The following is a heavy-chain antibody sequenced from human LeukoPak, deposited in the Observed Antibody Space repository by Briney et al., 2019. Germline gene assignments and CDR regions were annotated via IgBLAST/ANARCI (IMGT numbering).Heavy chain of an antibody. J-gene: IGHJ6*02. CDR3: AKDQSITIFGGGYYYYGMDV. V-gene: IGHV3-30*18. Sequence: PGGSLRLSCAASGFNVNNAWMSWVRQAPGKGLEWVAVISYDGSNKYYADSVKGRFTISRDNSKNTLYLQMNSLRAEDTAVYYCAKDQSITIFGGGYYYYGMDVWGQGTTVTVSS. D-gene: IGHD3-3*01. CDR2: ISYDGSNK. CDR1: GFNVNNAW.